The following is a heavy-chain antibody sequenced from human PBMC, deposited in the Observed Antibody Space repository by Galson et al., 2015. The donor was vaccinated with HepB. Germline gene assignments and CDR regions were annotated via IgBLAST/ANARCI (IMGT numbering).Heavy chain of an antibody. J-gene: IGHJ3*02. Sequence: PALMKPTQTLTLTCTFSGFSLSTSGVGVGWIRQPPGKALEWLALIYWDDAKRYSPSLKSRLTITKDTSKNHVVLTMTNMDPVDTATYYCAHRLAYYDILTGYDRGDAFDIWGQGTMVTVSS. CDR2: IYWDDAK. CDR3: AHRLAYYDILTGYDRGDAFDI. CDR1: GFSLSTSGVG. V-gene: IGHV2-5*02. D-gene: IGHD3-9*01.